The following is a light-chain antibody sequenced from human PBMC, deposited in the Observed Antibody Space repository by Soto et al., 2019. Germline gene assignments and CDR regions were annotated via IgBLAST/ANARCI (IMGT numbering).Light chain of an antibody. V-gene: IGKV3D-20*02. J-gene: IGKJ5*01. CDR2: GAS. CDR1: QSVSSNY. CDR3: QQRSNWQIT. Sequence: ETVLTQSPGTLSLSPGERATLSCRASQSVSSNYLAWYQHKRGQAPRLLIYGASSRATGIPDRFRGSGSGTDFTLTISSLEPDDFAVYYCQQRSNWQITFGQGTRLEIK.